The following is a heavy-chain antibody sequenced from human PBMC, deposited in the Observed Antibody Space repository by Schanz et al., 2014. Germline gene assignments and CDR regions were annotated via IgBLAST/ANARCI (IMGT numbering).Heavy chain of an antibody. V-gene: IGHV3-30*03. J-gene: IGHJ4*02. CDR2: VSSDGNAN. Sequence: VQLVESGGGLVQPGGSLRLSCAASGFTFSSYWMSWVRQAPGKGLGWVAVVSSDGNANYHPDSVRGRFTVSRDNSKNILYLQMTSLRTEDTAVYYCAREGDGGFDYWGQGTLVTVSS. CDR3: AREGDGGFDY. D-gene: IGHD2-21*01. CDR1: GFTFSSYW.